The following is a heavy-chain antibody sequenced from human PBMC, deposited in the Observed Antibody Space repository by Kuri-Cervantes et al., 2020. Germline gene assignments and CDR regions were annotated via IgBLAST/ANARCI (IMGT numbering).Heavy chain of an antibody. CDR3: ATTPTRIAAAGTSEYYYYYYGMDV. CDR2: IDPEDGET. Sequence: ASVKVSCKASGYTLTELSMHWVRQAPGKGLEWMGGIDPEDGETIYAQKFQGRVTMTEDTSTDTAYMELSSLRSEDTAVYYCATTPTRIAAAGTSEYYYYYYGMDVWGQGTTVTVSS. D-gene: IGHD6-13*01. V-gene: IGHV1-24*01. CDR1: GYTLTELS. J-gene: IGHJ6*02.